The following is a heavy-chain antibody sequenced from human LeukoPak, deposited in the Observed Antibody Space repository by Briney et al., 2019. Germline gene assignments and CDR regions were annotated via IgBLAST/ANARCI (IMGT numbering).Heavy chain of an antibody. J-gene: IGHJ5*02. Sequence: GSLRLSCAASGFTFSSYGMHWVRQAPGKGLEWIGEINHSGSTNYNPSLKSRVTISVDTSKNQFSLKLSSVTAADTAVYYCARLRGGIVTMVRGSHSPWFDPWGQGTLVTVSS. V-gene: IGHV4-34*01. CDR3: ARLRGGIVTMVRGSHSPWFDP. D-gene: IGHD3-10*01. CDR1: GFTFSSYG. CDR2: INHSGST.